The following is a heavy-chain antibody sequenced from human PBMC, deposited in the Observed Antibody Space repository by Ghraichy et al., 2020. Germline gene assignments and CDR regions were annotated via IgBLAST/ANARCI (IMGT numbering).Heavy chain of an antibody. CDR1: GFTFSSYA. CDR2: ISSNGGST. J-gene: IGHJ6*02. V-gene: IGHV3-64*01. D-gene: IGHD6-13*01. Sequence: GGSLRLSCAASGFTFSSYAMHWVRQAPGKGLEYVSAISSNGGSTYYANSVKGRFTISRDNSKNTLYLQMGSLRAEDMAVYYCARDCGQQQQDDYYYGMDVWGQGTTVTVSS. CDR3: ARDCGQQQQDDYYYGMDV.